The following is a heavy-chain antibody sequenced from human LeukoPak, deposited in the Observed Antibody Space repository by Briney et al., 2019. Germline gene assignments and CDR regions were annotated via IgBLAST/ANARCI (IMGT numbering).Heavy chain of an antibody. V-gene: IGHV1-69*13. J-gene: IGHJ6*03. CDR3: AVDSITIFGVVIPDYYYMDV. D-gene: IGHD3-3*01. CDR2: IIPIFGTA. Sequence: SVKVSCKASGGTFSSYAISWVRQAPGQGLEWMGEIIPIFGTANYAQKFQGRVTITADESTSTAYMEPSSLRSEDTAVYYCAVDSITIFGVVIPDYYYMDVWGKGTTVTVSS. CDR1: GGTFSSYA.